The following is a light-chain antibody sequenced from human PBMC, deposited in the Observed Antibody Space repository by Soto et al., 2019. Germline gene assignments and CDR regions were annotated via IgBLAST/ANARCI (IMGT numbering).Light chain of an antibody. CDR1: SSDVGGYKF. Sequence: QSALTQPASVSASPGQSITISCTGTSSDVGGYKFVSWYQHHPGKAPKLMIYEVNNRPSGVSNRFSGSKSGNTASLTISGLHPEDQADYYCLSYTSANTRVFGGGTKVTVL. J-gene: IGLJ3*02. CDR3: LSYTSANTRV. CDR2: EVN. V-gene: IGLV2-14*01.